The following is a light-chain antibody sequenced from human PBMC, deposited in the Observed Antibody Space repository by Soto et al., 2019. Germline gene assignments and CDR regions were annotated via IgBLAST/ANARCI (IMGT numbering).Light chain of an antibody. CDR3: QQYKSNWT. J-gene: IGKJ1*01. CDR2: DVS. Sequence: DIRMTQSPSTLSASVGYRFTITCRASQSFDIWLAWYQHKPGRAPQLLIYDVSTLHSGVPSRFSGSGSGTEFTLTISSLQPDDFATYYCQQYKSNWTFGQGTTGDIK. V-gene: IGKV1-5*01. CDR1: QSFDIW.